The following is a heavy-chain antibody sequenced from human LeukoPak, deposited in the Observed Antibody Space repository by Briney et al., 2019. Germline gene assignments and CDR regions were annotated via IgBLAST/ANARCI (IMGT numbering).Heavy chain of an antibody. CDR1: GVTFSRYA. V-gene: IGHV3-30*01. J-gene: IGHJ5*01. Sequence: PGRSLRLSCAASGVTFSRYAMHWVRQAPGKGLEWVAVTSPDGNEKYYADSVKGRFTISRDNSKNTVFLQMNSLSTEDTAVYSCFTGSAYYYDSWGQGTLVTVSS. CDR3: FTGSAYYYDS. D-gene: IGHD3-22*01. CDR2: TSPDGNEK.